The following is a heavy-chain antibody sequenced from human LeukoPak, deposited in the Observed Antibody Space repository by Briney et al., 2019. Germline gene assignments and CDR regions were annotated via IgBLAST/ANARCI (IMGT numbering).Heavy chain of an antibody. D-gene: IGHD2-2*02. V-gene: IGHV4-30-4*01. CDR2: IYYSGST. J-gene: IGHJ4*02. Sequence: SETLSLTCTVSGGSISSGDYYWSWIRQPPGKGLEWIGYIYYSGSTYYNPSLKSRVTISVDTSKNQFSLKLSSVTAADTAVYYCARVSIVVVPAAIHDDYWGQGTLVTVSS. CDR1: GGSISSGDYY. CDR3: ARVSIVVVPAAIHDDY.